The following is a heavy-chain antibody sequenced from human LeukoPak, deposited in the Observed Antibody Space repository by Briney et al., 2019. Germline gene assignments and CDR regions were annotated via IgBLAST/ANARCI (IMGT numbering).Heavy chain of an antibody. D-gene: IGHD3-10*01. CDR2: INPSGGST. CDR3: ARVPGYGSGSYYPFVY. V-gene: IGHV1-46*01. Sequence: ASVKVSCKASGYTFTSYYMHWVRQAPGQGLEWMGIINPSGGSTSYAQKFQGRVTMTRDTSTSTVYMELSSLRSEESVVYYCARVPGYGSGSYYPFVYWGEGILVTVSS. J-gene: IGHJ4*02. CDR1: GYTFTSYY.